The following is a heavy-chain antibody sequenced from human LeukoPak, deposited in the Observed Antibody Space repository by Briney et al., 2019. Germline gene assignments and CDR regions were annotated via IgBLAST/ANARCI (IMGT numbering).Heavy chain of an antibody. D-gene: IGHD3-16*02. CDR1: GFTFSSYA. J-gene: IGHJ4*02. V-gene: IGHV3-23*01. CDR2: ISGSGGST. CDR3: AKTRLGELSYFDY. Sequence: PGGSLRLSCAASGFTFSSYAMSWVRQAPGKGLGWVSAISGSGGSTYYADSVKGRFTISRDNSKNTLYLQMNSLRAEDTAVYYCAKTRLGELSYFDYWGQGTLVTVSS.